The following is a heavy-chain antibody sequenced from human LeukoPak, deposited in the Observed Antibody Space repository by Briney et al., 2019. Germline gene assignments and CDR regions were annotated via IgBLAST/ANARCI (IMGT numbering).Heavy chain of an antibody. Sequence: GGSLRLSCAASGFTFSSYGMHWVRQAPGKGLEWVAFIRYDGSNKYYADSVKGRFTISRDNSKNTLYLQMNSLRAEDTAVYYCAQERDTAMVTIDYWGRGPLVTVSS. CDR3: AQERDTAMVTIDY. V-gene: IGHV3-30*02. D-gene: IGHD5-18*01. CDR2: IRYDGSNK. J-gene: IGHJ4*02. CDR1: GFTFSSYG.